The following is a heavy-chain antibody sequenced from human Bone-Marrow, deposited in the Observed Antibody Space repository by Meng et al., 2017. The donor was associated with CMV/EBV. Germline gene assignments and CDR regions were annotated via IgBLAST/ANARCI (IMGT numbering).Heavy chain of an antibody. J-gene: IGHJ6*02. D-gene: IGHD1-26*01. CDR3: ARGYSGRYYVNHYYYGMDV. Sequence: GESLKISCAASGFTFSSYSMNWVRQAPGKGLEWVSSISSSSSYIYYADSVKGRFTISRDNAKNSLYLQMNSLRAEDTAVYYCARGYSGRYYVNHYYYGMDVWGQGTTVTVS. CDR1: GFTFSSYS. V-gene: IGHV3-21*01. CDR2: ISSSSSYI.